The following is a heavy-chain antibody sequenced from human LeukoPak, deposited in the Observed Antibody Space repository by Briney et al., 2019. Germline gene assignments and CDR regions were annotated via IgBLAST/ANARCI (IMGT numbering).Heavy chain of an antibody. CDR3: ARDWGYYYYYGMDV. CDR1: GFTFVSYS. Sequence: GGSLGLSGAASGFTFVSYSMNWVARAPGKGLEGFSSISSSSSYIYYADSVKGRFTISRDNAKNSLYLQMNSLRAEDTAVYYCARDWGYYYYYGMDVWGQGTTVTVSS. V-gene: IGHV3-21*01. J-gene: IGHJ6*02. D-gene: IGHD3-16*01. CDR2: ISSSSSYI.